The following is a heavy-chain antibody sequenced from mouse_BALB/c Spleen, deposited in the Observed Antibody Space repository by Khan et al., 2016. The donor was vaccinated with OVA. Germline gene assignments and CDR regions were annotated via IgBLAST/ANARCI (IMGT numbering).Heavy chain of an antibody. CDR3: TSHLTGSFAY. D-gene: IGHD4-1*01. V-gene: IGHV5-6*01. Sequence: EVELVESGGDLVKPGWPLKLSCAASGFTFSNYGMSWVRQTPDKRLEWVATISSDGTYTYYPDSVKGRFTISRNNAKNTLYLQMSSLKSEDTAMYYCTSHLTGSFAYWGQGTLVTVSA. CDR2: ISSDGTYT. CDR1: GFTFSNYG. J-gene: IGHJ3*01.